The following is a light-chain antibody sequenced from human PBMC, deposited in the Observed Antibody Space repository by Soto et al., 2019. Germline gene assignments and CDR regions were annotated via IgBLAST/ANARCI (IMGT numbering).Light chain of an antibody. CDR2: DAS. J-gene: IGKJ1*01. V-gene: IGKV1-5*01. Sequence: DIQMTQSPSTLSASVGDRVTNTCRASQSISSWLAWYQQKPGKAPKLLIYDASSLESGVPSRFSGSGSGTEFTLTISSLQPDDFATYYCQQYNSYSPFGQGTKVDIK. CDR1: QSISSW. CDR3: QQYNSYSP.